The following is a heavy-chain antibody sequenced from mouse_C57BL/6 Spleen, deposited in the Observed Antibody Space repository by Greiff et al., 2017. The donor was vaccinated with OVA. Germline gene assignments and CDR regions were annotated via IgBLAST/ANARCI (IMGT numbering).Heavy chain of an antibody. V-gene: IGHV1-15*01. CDR3: TRPHYYGSSYRYFDV. CDR2: IDPETGGT. Sequence: QVQLKESGAELVRPGASVTLSCKASGYTFTDYEMHWVKQTPVHGLEWIGAIDPETGGTAYNQKFKGKAILTADKSSSTAYMELRSLTSEDSAVYYCTRPHYYGSSYRYFDVWGTGTTVTVSS. J-gene: IGHJ1*03. CDR1: GYTFTDYE. D-gene: IGHD1-1*01.